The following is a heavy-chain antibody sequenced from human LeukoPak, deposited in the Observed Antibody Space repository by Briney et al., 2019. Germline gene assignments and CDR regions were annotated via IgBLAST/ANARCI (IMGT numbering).Heavy chain of an antibody. Sequence: ASVKVSCKASGYTFTSYGISWVRQAPGQGLEWMGIINPSGGSTSYAQKFQGRVTMTRDTSTSTVYMELSSLRSEDTAVYYCAREGGVCSSGYYYSFDYWGQGTLVTVSS. CDR3: AREGGVCSSGYYYSFDY. CDR2: INPSGGST. CDR1: GYTFTSYG. V-gene: IGHV1-46*01. J-gene: IGHJ4*02. D-gene: IGHD3-22*01.